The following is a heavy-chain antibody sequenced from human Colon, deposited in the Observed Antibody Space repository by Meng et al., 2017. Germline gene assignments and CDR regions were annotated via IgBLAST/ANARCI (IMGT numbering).Heavy chain of an antibody. J-gene: IGHJ4*02. CDR1: GASITTGGYY. CDR3: ARDSGNGLAYFDY. Sequence: SETLSLTCTVSGASITTGGYYWSWIRQHPGKGLEWIGYIAHSGDAFYNPSLNSRVSISRDTSQNQFSLILHSVTSAETAVYYCARDSGNGLAYFDYWGQGNRVNGYS. CDR2: IAHSGDA. V-gene: IGHV4-31*03. D-gene: IGHD3-10*01.